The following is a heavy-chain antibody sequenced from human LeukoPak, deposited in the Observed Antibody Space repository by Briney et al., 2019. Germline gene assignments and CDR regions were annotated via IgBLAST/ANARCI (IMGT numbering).Heavy chain of an antibody. CDR2: INHSGST. Sequence: SETLSLTCAVYGGSFSGYYWSWIRQPPGKGLEWIGEINHSGSTNYNPSLKSRVTISVDTSKNQFSLKLSSVTAADTAVYYCARVPNYYGSGSYRKYYFDYWGQGTLVTVSS. CDR3: ARVPNYYGSGSYRKYYFDY. V-gene: IGHV4-34*01. CDR1: GGSFSGYY. D-gene: IGHD3-10*01. J-gene: IGHJ4*02.